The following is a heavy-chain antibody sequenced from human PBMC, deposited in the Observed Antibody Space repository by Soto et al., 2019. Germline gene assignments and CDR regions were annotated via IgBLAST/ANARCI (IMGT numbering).Heavy chain of an antibody. J-gene: IGHJ6*02. Sequence: RASVKVSCKASGGTFSSYAISWVRQAPGQGLEWMGEIIPISGAANYAHKFQGRVTITADVSASTAYMELSSLRSEDTAVYYCAGSLRFFLAGMDVWGQGTTVTVSS. V-gene: IGHV1-69*13. CDR1: GGTFSSYA. CDR2: IIPISGAA. D-gene: IGHD3-3*01. CDR3: AGSLRFFLAGMDV.